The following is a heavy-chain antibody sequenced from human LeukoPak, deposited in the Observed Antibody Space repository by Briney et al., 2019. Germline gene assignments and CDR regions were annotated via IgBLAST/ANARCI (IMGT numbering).Heavy chain of an antibody. CDR3: AKFVSSASQVFDY. J-gene: IGHJ4*02. V-gene: IGHV3-23*01. CDR2: ISGSGGST. Sequence: QPGGSLRLSCAASGFTFSSYAMSWVRQAPGKGLEGVSAISGSGGSTYYADSVKGRFTISRDNSKNTLYLQMASLRAEDTAVYSCAKFVSSASQVFDYWGQGTLVTVSS. CDR1: GFTFSSYA. D-gene: IGHD6-19*01.